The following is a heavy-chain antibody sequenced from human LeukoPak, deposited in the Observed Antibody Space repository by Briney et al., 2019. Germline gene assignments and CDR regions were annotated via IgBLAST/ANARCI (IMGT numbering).Heavy chain of an antibody. V-gene: IGHV3-15*07. CDR3: AHGSAQYYEY. D-gene: IGHD2-15*01. Sequence: GGSLRLSCAVSGLTLSNVWMNWVRQAPGKGLEWVGRIRSQTAGGTTDFAAPVKGRFSIPRDDSKNSLYLQMNSLTSEDTAVYYCAHGSAQYYEYWGQGTLVTVSS. J-gene: IGHJ1*01. CDR1: GLTLSNVW. CDR2: IRSQTAGGTT.